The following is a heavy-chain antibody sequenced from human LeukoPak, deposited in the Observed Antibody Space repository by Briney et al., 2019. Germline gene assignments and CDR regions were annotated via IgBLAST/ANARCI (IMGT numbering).Heavy chain of an antibody. Sequence: GGSLRLSCVASGFTFRNKWMHWVRQAPGKGPVWVSRINSDGSITNYADSVKGRFTISRDNAKNTVYLQMNSLRAKDTAVYYCAKWDFGWGQGALVTVSS. J-gene: IGHJ4*02. CDR3: AKWDFG. D-gene: IGHD1-26*01. CDR1: GFTFRNKW. CDR2: INSDGSIT. V-gene: IGHV3-74*01.